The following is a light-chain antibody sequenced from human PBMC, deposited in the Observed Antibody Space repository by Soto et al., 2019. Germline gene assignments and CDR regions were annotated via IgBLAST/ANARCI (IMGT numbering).Light chain of an antibody. CDR3: QHCASSPIT. V-gene: IGKV3-20*01. CDR2: GAS. J-gene: IGKJ5*01. CDR1: QTVDTY. Sequence: VLTQSPDTLSLSPGATAILSCRASQTVDTYAAWYQLKPGQRPRLLIYGASSRALDIPDRFIGSGSGTNFPLTIHRLEPEDFAVYFCQHCASSPITFGQGTRLEIK.